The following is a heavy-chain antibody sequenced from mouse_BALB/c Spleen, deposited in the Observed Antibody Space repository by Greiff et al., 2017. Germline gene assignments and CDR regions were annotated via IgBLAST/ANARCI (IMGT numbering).Heavy chain of an antibody. Sequence: EVQLQQSGPELVKPGASVKISCKASGYSFTGYYMHWVKQSHVKSLEWIGRINPYNGATSYNQNFKDKASLTVDKSSSTAYMELHSLTSEDSAVYYCAKGDGKDNYYYGSSYYAMDYWGQGTSVTVSS. CDR2: INPYNGAT. J-gene: IGHJ4*01. D-gene: IGHD1-1*01. CDR3: AKGDGKDNYYYGSSYYAMDY. CDR1: GYSFTGYY. V-gene: IGHV1-26*01.